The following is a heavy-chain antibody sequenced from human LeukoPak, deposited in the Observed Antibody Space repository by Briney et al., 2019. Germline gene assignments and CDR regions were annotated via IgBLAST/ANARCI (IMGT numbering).Heavy chain of an antibody. D-gene: IGHD6-13*01. CDR1: VGSPSISSNY. V-gene: IGHV4-39*01. J-gene: IGHJ4*02. Sequence: PSETLSVTCTVPVGSPSISSNYCGWISQPPGSWLGWIGCIYYSGSTYYNPSLKSRVTISADTSKNQFSLKLSSVTAADTAVYYCARKWMSSSWPIDYWGQGTLVTVSS. CDR3: ARKWMSSSWPIDY. CDR2: IYYSGST.